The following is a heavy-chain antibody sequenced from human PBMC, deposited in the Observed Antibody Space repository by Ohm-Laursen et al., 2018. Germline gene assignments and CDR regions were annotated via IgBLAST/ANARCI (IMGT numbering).Heavy chain of an antibody. CDR2: MWATGRDK. CDR3: ARHPTFDNYYYGMDV. CDR1: GFTFSIYG. V-gene: IGHV3-33*01. Sequence: SLRLSCAASGFTFSIYGIHWVRQAPGKGLEWVAVMWATGRDKYYADSVKGRFTVSRDSSKNTLYLQTDSLRVEDTAVYFCARHPTFDNYYYGMDVWGQGTTVTVSS. J-gene: IGHJ6*02. D-gene: IGHD2/OR15-2a*01.